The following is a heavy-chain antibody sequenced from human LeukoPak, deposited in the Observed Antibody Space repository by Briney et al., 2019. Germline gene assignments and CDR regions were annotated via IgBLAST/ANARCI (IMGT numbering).Heavy chain of an antibody. CDR3: ASFRWFGEAGFDY. CDR2: INHSGST. Sequence: PSETLSLTCAVYGESFSGYYWSWIRQPPGKGLEWIGEINHSGSTNYNPSLKSRVTISVDTSKNQFSLKLSSVTAADTAVYYCASFRWFGEAGFDYWGQGTLVTVSS. CDR1: GESFSGYY. V-gene: IGHV4-34*01. D-gene: IGHD3-10*01. J-gene: IGHJ4*02.